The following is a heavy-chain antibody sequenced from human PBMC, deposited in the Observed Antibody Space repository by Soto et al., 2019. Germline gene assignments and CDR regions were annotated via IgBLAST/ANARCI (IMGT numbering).Heavy chain of an antibody. J-gene: IGHJ4*02. CDR3: ARLYGRNFDY. CDR2: IYYSGST. Sequence: QVQLQESGPGLVKPSETLSLTCTVSGGSISSYYWSWIRQPPGKGLEWIGYIYYSGSTNYNPSLKSRVTISVDTSKNQFSLKLSSVTAADTAVYYCARLYGRNFDYWGQGTLVTVSS. D-gene: IGHD2-8*01. CDR1: GGSISSYY. V-gene: IGHV4-59*01.